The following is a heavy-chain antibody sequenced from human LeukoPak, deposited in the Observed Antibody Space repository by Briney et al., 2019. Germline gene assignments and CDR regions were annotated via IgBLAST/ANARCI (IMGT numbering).Heavy chain of an antibody. CDR3: AKDQATVTTGYFDY. J-gene: IGHJ4*02. Sequence: PGGSLRLSCAASGFTFSSYGMHWVRQAPGKGLEWVAAISYDGSNKYYADSVKGRFTISRDNSKNTLYLQMNSLRAEDTAVYYCAKDQATVTTGYFDYWGQGTLVTVSS. CDR1: GFTFSSYG. V-gene: IGHV3-30*18. CDR2: ISYDGSNK. D-gene: IGHD4-17*01.